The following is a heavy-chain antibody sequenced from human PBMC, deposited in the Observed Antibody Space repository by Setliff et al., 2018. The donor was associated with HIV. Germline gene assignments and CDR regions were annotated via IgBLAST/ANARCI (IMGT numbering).Heavy chain of an antibody. CDR1: GFTFSSYA. Sequence: GGSLRLSCAASGFTFSSYAMTWVRQAPGKGLEWVSAISGSGGSTYYADSVKGRVIISRDNSKNTLYLQMTSLRAQDTDIYYCAKPLTQWGVSPYHYAVDVWGQGTTVTVSS. CDR3: AKPLTQWGVSPYHYAVDV. CDR2: ISGSGGST. V-gene: IGHV3-23*01. J-gene: IGHJ6*02. D-gene: IGHD1-26*01.